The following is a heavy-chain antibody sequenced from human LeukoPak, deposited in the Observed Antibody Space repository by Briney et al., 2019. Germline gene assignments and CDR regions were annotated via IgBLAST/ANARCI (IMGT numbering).Heavy chain of an antibody. CDR2: IYHSGST. V-gene: IGHV4-38-2*02. J-gene: IGHJ5*02. CDR1: GYSISSGYY. CDR3: ARGGSNWFDP. Sequence: SETLSLTCTVSGYSISSGYYWGWIRQPPGKGLEWIGSIYHSGSTYYNPSLKSRVTISVDTSKNQFSLKVSSVTAADTAIYYGARGGSNWFDPWGQGTLVTVSS.